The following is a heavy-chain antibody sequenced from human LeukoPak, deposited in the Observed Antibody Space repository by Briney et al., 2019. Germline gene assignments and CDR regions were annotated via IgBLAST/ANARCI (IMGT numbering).Heavy chain of an antibody. Sequence: ASVKVSCKASGYTFTSYDINWVRQAPGQGLEWMGWISAYNGNTNYAQKLQGRVTMTTDTSTSTAYMELRSLRSDDTAVYYCARAIAAAGTGKIDYWGQGTLVTVSS. D-gene: IGHD6-13*01. V-gene: IGHV1-18*01. CDR2: ISAYNGNT. CDR1: GYTFTSYD. J-gene: IGHJ4*02. CDR3: ARAIAAAGTGKIDY.